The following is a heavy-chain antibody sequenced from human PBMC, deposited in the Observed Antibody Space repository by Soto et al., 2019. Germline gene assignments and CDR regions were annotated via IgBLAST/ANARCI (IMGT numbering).Heavy chain of an antibody. CDR2: VNAGNGNT. Sequence: ASVKVSCKASGYTFTSYAMHWVRQAPGQRIEWMGWVNAGNGNTKYSQKFQGRVTITRDTSASTAYMELSSLRSEDTAVYYCANSYSGSYGGDYHYYGMAVWGQGATVTGSS. D-gene: IGHD1-26*01. CDR1: GYTFTSYA. CDR3: ANSYSGSYGGDYHYYGMAV. J-gene: IGHJ6*02. V-gene: IGHV1-3*01.